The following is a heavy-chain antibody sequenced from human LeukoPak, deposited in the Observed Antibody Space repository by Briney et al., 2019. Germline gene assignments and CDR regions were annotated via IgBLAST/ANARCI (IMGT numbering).Heavy chain of an antibody. J-gene: IGHJ3*01. V-gene: IGHV3-9*01. D-gene: IGHD2-15*01. CDR3: IKDMGFDLLKDAFDL. CDR1: GFSLEDYA. CDR2: ISWDGRNM. Sequence: PGGSLRLSCEAAGFSLEDYAMHWVRQAPGKGLEWVSSISWDGRNMAYADSVKGRFTISRDNAQNSLYLQMNSLRTEDTALYYCIKDMGFDLLKDAFDLWGQGILVTVSS.